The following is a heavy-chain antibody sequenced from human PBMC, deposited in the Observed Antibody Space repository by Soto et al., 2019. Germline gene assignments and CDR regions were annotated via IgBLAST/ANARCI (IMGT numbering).Heavy chain of an antibody. CDR1: GGSISSYY. CDR3: ARGITYYV. CDR2: IYHSGST. V-gene: IGHV4-59*12. Sequence: PSETLSLTCTVSGGSISSYYWSWIRQPPGKGLEWIGYIYHSGSTYYNPSLKSRVTISVDRSKNQFSLKLSSVTAADTAVYYCARGITYYVWGQGTTVTVSS. D-gene: IGHD1-26*01. J-gene: IGHJ6*02.